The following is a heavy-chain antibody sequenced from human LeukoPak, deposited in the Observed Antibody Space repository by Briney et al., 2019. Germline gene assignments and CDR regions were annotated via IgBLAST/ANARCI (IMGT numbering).Heavy chain of an antibody. J-gene: IGHJ6*03. D-gene: IGHD6-13*01. CDR1: GGSISSYY. CDR3: ARVLSSSWYGYYYYMDV. Sequence: SEMLSLTCTVSGGSISSYYWSWIRQPPGKGLEWIGYIYYSGSTNYNPSLKSRVTISVDTSKNQFSLKLSSVTAADTAVYYCARVLSSSWYGYYYYMDVWGKGTTVTVSS. V-gene: IGHV4-59*01. CDR2: IYYSGST.